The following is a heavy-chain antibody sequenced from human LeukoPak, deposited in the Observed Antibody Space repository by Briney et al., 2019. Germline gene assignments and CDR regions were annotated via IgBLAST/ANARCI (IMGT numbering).Heavy chain of an antibody. CDR1: GFTFSGFW. D-gene: IGHD6-19*01. V-gene: IGHV3-7*03. CDR3: ARAYKDRSLAGKKEFFQH. Sequence: GGSLRLSCAVSGFTFSGFWMRWSRQAPGKGLEWVASINSDGSEGYYADVVKGRFTISRDNAKNSLYLQINSLRAEDTAVYYCARAYKDRSLAGKKEFFQHWGQGTLVTVSS. J-gene: IGHJ1*01. CDR2: INSDGSEG.